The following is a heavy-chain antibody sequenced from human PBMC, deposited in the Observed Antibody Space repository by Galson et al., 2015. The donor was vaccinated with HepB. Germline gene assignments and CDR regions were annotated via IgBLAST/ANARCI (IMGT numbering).Heavy chain of an antibody. CDR2: TYYRSKWYN. V-gene: IGHV6-1*01. CDR3: ARDLGDSSSWYYDYFDY. J-gene: IGHJ4*02. D-gene: IGHD6-13*01. Sequence: CAISGDSVSSNSAAWNWIRQSPSRGLEWLGRTYYRSKWYNDYAVSVKSRITINPDTSKNQFSLQLNSVTPEDTAVYYCARDLGDSSSWYYDYFDYWGQGTLVTVSS. CDR1: GDSVSSNSAA.